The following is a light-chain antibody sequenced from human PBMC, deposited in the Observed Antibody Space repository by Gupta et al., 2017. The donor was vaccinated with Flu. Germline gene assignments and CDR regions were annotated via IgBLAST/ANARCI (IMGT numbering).Light chain of an antibody. CDR2: AAS. V-gene: IGKV1-12*01. J-gene: IGKJ1*01. CDR3: QQANSFPPT. Sequence: PSSVSASLGDRVTITCRASQGIYTWLAWYQQKPGKAPDLLISAASSLQSGVPSRFRGSGSGTDFTLTINRLQPEDFATYYCQQANSFPPTFGQGTKVELK. CDR1: QGIYTW.